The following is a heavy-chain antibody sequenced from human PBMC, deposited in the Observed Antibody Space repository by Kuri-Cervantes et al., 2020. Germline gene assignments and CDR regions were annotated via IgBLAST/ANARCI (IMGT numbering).Heavy chain of an antibody. Sequence: SLTRAASGFTFRNACMSWVRQPSGKGLEWIGEINHSGSTNYNPSLKSRVTISVYTSKNQFSLKLSSVTAADTAVYYCARAALAVAGRGEVIDYWGQGTLVTVSS. CDR2: INHSGST. CDR3: ARAALAVAGRGEVIDY. V-gene: IGHV4-34*01. D-gene: IGHD6-19*01. CDR1: GFTFRNAC. J-gene: IGHJ4*02.